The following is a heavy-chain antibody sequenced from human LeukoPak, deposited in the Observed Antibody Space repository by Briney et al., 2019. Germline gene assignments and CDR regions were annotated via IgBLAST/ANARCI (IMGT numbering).Heavy chain of an antibody. CDR2: IHTSGGT. V-gene: IGHV4-4*07. Sequence: TSETLSLTCTVSGGSISSYYWSWIRQPAGKGLEWIGRIHTSGGTNYNPSLKSRVTISVDTSKNQFSLKLSPVTAADTAVYYCARGRLRGYSYGYFDYWGQGTLVTVSS. J-gene: IGHJ4*02. CDR3: ARGRLRGYSYGYFDY. D-gene: IGHD5-18*01. CDR1: GGSISSYY.